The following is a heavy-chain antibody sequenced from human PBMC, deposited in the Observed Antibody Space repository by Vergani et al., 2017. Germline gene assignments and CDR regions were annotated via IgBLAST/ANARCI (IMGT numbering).Heavy chain of an antibody. J-gene: IGHJ3*02. D-gene: IGHD3-22*01. Sequence: QVQLVQSGAEVKKPGSSVKVSCKASEGTFSSYAISWVRQAPGQGLEWMGGTIPIFGTANYAHKFQVRVTITADEATATAYMELSILRAEDTAVYYCARDPLDSKGYYLLAFYIWGQGTMVTVSS. V-gene: IGHV1-69*01. CDR1: EGTFSSYA. CDR3: ARDPLDSKGYYLLAFYI. CDR2: TIPIFGTA.